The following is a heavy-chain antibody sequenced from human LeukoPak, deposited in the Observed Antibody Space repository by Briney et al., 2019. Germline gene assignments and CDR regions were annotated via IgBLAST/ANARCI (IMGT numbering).Heavy chain of an antibody. Sequence: GGSLRLSCAASGFTFNIYWMNWVRQAPGKGLEWVAVISYDGSNKYYADSVKGRFTISRDNSKNTLYLQMNSLRAEDTAVYYCARAPAIVVVPAALPYWFDPWGQGTLVTVSS. D-gene: IGHD2-2*01. CDR2: ISYDGSNK. CDR3: ARAPAIVVVPAALPYWFDP. CDR1: GFTFNIYW. J-gene: IGHJ5*02. V-gene: IGHV3-30-3*01.